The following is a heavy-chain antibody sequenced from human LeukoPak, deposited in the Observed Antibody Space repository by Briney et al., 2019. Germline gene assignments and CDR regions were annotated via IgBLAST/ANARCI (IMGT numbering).Heavy chain of an antibody. CDR2: TYYRSRWFN. J-gene: IGHJ4*02. D-gene: IGHD2-15*01. CDR3: VREASGYCSGGTCSDIFDY. CDR1: GDSVSSNSIA. Sequence: SQTLSLTCDISGDSVSSNSIAWSWIRQSPSRGLEWLGRTYYRSRWFNDYAASVKSRTAINPDTSKNQFSLQMNSVTPEDTAVYFCVREASGYCSGGTCSDIFDYWGQGILVTVSS. V-gene: IGHV6-1*01.